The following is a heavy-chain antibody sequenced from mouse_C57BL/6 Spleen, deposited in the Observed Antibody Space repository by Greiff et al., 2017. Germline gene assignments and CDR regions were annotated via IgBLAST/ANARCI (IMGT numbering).Heavy chain of an antibody. V-gene: IGHV1-80*01. Sequence: QVQLQQSGAELVKPGASVKISCKASGYAFSSYWMNWVKQRPGKGLEWIGQIYPGDGDTNDNGKFKGKATLTADKSSSTAYMQLSSLTSEDSAVYFCARAGYYDYFDYWGQGTTLTVSS. CDR2: IYPGDGDT. J-gene: IGHJ2*01. CDR1: GYAFSSYW. CDR3: ARAGYYDYFDY. D-gene: IGHD2-3*01.